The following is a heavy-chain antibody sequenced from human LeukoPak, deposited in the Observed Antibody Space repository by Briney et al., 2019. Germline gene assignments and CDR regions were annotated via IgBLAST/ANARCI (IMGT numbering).Heavy chain of an antibody. J-gene: IGHJ3*01. CDR3: ARDLYSPGAFDH. CDR1: GDSFGSYS. V-gene: IGHV1-69*05. Sequence: SVKVSCKSSGDSFGSYSFSWVRQAPGQGLEWMGVIIPIFGTTKYAQKFQGRVTISTDESTSTAYMELSSLRSEDTAIYYCARDLYSPGAFDHWGQGTMVTVSS. D-gene: IGHD2-15*01. CDR2: IIPIFGTT.